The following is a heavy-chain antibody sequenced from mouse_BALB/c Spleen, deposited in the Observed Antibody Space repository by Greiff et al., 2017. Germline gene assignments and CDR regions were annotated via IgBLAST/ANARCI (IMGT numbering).Heavy chain of an antibody. D-gene: IGHD2-1*01. CDR3: ARAYGNLYAMDY. V-gene: IGHV3-6*02. CDR2: ISYDGSN. J-gene: IGHJ4*01. CDR1: GYSITSGYY. Sequence: EVKLQGSGPGLVKPSQSLSLTCSVTGYSITSGYYWNWIRQFPGNKLEWMGYISYDGSNNYNPSLKNRISITRDTSKNQFFLKLNSVTTEDTATYYCARAYGNLYAMDYWGQGTSVTVSS.